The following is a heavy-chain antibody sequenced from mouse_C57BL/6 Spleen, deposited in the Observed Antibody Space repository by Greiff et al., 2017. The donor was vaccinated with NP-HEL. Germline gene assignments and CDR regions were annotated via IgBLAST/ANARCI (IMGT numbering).Heavy chain of an antibody. CDR3: AVGGAMDY. CDR1: GYTFTDYN. CDR2: INPNNGGT. J-gene: IGHJ4*01. V-gene: IGHV1-18*01. D-gene: IGHD3-3*01. Sequence: VKLQESGPELVKPGASVKIPCKASGYTFTDYNMDWVTQSHGKSLEWIGDINPNNGGTIYNQKFKGKATLTVDKSSSTAYMELRSLTSEDTAVYYCAVGGAMDYWGQGTSVTVSS.